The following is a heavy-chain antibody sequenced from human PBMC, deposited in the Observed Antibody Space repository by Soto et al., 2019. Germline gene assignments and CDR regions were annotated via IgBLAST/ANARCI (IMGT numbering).Heavy chain of an antibody. Sequence: GGSLKPSWVASGLIFSNNGIHGAPQTPGKGLEWVAFMSYDGSDTFYADSVKGRFTISRDNSKNTLFLHMSNLRAEDTAMYYCTIVRVADSALDHWGQGTLVTVSS. D-gene: IGHD3-10*02. V-gene: IGHV3-30*02. CDR1: GLIFSNNG. J-gene: IGHJ4*02. CDR3: TIVRVADSALDH. CDR2: MSYDGSDT.